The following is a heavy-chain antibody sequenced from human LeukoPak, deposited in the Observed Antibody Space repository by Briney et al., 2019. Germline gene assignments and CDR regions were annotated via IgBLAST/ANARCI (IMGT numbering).Heavy chain of an antibody. CDR1: GYTFTSYA. CDR3: ARDLSGWYSNWFDP. J-gene: IGHJ5*02. CDR2: INAGNGNT. V-gene: IGHV1-3*01. D-gene: IGHD6-19*01. Sequence: ASVKVSCKASGYTFTSYAMHWVRQAPGQRLEWMGWINAGNGNTKYSQKFQGRVTITRDTSASTAYMELSSLGSEDTAVYYCARDLSGWYSNWFDPWGQGTLVTVSS.